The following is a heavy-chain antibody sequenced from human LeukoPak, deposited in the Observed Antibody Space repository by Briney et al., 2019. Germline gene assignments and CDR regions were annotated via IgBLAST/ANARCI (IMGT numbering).Heavy chain of an antibody. V-gene: IGHV4-59*12. Sequence: PSETLSLTCTVSGGSISSYYWSWIRQPPGKGLEWIGYIYYSGSTNYNPSLKSRVTISVDTSKNQFSLKLSSVTAADTAVYYCARGTRYYYDSSGYLTDAFDIWGQGTMVTVSS. CDR3: ARGTRYYYDSSGYLTDAFDI. CDR1: GGSISSYY. CDR2: IYYSGST. D-gene: IGHD3-22*01. J-gene: IGHJ3*02.